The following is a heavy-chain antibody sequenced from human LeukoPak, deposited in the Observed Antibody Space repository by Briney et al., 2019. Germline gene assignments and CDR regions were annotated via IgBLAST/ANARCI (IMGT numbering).Heavy chain of an antibody. Sequence: GGPLRLSCAASGFTFSSYWMHWVRQAPGKGLVWVSRIKSDGSTTTYADSVKGRFTISRDNAKNTLYLQMNSLRAEDTAVYYCARVVDTHFDYWGQGTLVTVSS. D-gene: IGHD5-18*01. V-gene: IGHV3-74*01. CDR2: IKSDGSTT. CDR3: ARVVDTHFDY. J-gene: IGHJ4*02. CDR1: GFTFSSYW.